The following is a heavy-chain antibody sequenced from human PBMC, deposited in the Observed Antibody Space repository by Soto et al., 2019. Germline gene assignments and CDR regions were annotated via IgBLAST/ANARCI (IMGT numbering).Heavy chain of an antibody. Sequence: SETLCLTCVISGYPISSGYYWGWIRQPPGKGLEWIGIIHHSGSTYYNPSLRSRITISVDTSKNQFSLKMPSVTAADTAVYYCARSSGYVPGGYWGQGILVTVSS. V-gene: IGHV4-38-2*01. CDR3: ARSSGYVPGGY. CDR2: IHHSGST. J-gene: IGHJ4*02. D-gene: IGHD5-12*01. CDR1: GYPISSGYY.